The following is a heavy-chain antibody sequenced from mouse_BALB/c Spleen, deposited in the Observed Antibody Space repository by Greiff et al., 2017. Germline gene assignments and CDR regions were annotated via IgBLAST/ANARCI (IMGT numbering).Heavy chain of an antibody. Sequence: QVQLQQSGAELVRPGTSVKVSCKASGYAFTNYLIEWVKQRPGQGLEWIGVINPGSGGTNYNERFKGKATLTADKSSSTAYMQLSSLTSDDSAVYFCARRGYGGFDYWGQGTTLTVSS. D-gene: IGHD1-1*01. CDR1: GYAFTNYL. J-gene: IGHJ2*01. CDR3: ARRGYGGFDY. V-gene: IGHV1-54*01. CDR2: INPGSGGT.